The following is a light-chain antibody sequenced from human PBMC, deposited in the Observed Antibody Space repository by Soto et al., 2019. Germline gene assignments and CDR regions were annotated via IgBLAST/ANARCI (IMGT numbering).Light chain of an antibody. CDR2: EGS. CDR3: CSYAGSSTNV. V-gene: IGLV2-23*01. CDR1: SSDVGSYNL. Sequence: QSALTQPASVSGSAGQSITISCTGTSSDVGSYNLVSWYQQHPGKAPKLMIYEGSKRPSGVSNRFSGSKSGNTASLTISGLQAEDEAVYYCCSYAGSSTNVFGTGTKLAVL. J-gene: IGLJ1*01.